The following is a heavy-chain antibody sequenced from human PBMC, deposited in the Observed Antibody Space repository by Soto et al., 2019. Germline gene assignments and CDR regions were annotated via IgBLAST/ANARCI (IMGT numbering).Heavy chain of an antibody. D-gene: IGHD3-10*01. CDR2: IYYSGST. V-gene: IGHV4-39*01. CDR3: ASPMVRGVINYFDY. J-gene: IGHJ4*02. Sequence: SETLSLTCTVSGGSISSSSYYWGWLRQPPGKGLEWIGSIYYSGSTYYNPSLKSRLTISVDTSKNQFSLKLGSVTAADTAVYYCASPMVRGVINYFDYWGQGTLVTVSS. CDR1: GGSISSSSYY.